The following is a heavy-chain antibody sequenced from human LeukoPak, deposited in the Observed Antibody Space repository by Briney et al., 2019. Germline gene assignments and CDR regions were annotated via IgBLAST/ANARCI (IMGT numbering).Heavy chain of an antibody. CDR1: VWTFRRYA. Sequence: PGGSLRLSCSASVWTFRRYAMHWLGQAPGKGLEYISGISSNGSNTDHADSVKGRFTISRDNSKSTLYLQMSSLRPQDTAVYYCTIDVVSSAFDSLDSWGQGTLVTVSS. CDR3: TIDVVSSAFDSLDS. CDR2: ISSNGSNT. D-gene: IGHD5-12*01. V-gene: IGHV3-64D*06. J-gene: IGHJ4*02.